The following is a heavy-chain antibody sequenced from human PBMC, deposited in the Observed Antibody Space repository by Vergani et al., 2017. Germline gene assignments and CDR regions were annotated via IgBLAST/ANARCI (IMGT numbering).Heavy chain of an antibody. CDR1: RYSFTDYW. V-gene: IGHV5-51*01. CDR2: IYPDDSDT. CDR3: ARQVAVAGKWWGPYYYYGMDV. Sequence: EVQLVQSGAEVKKPGESLKISCKGSRYSFTDYWIAWVRQMPGKGLEWMGIIYPDDSDTRYSPSFEGLVTISADKSISTAYLQWSSLKSSDTAMYYCARQVAVAGKWWGPYYYYGMDVWGQGTTVTVSS. D-gene: IGHD6-19*01. J-gene: IGHJ6*02.